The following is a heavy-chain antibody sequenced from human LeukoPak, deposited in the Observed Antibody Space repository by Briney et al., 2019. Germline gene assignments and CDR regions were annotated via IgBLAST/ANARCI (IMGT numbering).Heavy chain of an antibody. D-gene: IGHD3-22*01. CDR1: GGSISSYY. Sequence: SETLSLTCTVSGGSISSYYWSWIRHPPGKGLEWIGYIYYSGSTNYNPSLKSRVTISVDTSKNQFSLKLSSVTAADTAVYYCATRSRPYYYDSSGYYQNYYYYYMDVWGKGTTVTISS. CDR2: IYYSGST. CDR3: ATRSRPYYYDSSGYYQNYYYYYMDV. J-gene: IGHJ6*03. V-gene: IGHV4-59*01.